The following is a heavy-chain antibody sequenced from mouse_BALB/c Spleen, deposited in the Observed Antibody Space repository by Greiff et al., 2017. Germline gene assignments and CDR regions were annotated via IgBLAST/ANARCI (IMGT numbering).Heavy chain of an antibody. Sequence: QVQLKQSGAELVRPGVSVKISCKGSGYTFTDYAMHWVKQSHAKSLEWIGVISTYYGDASYNQKFKGKATMTVDKSSSTAYMELARLTSEDSAIYYCARSGYDGYYYAMDYWGQGTSVTVSS. CDR1: GYTFTDYA. V-gene: IGHV1S137*01. D-gene: IGHD2-2*01. J-gene: IGHJ4*01. CDR3: ARSGYDGYYYAMDY. CDR2: ISTYYGDA.